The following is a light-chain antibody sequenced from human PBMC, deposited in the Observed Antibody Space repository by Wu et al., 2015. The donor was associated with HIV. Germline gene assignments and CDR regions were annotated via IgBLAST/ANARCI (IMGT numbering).Light chain of an antibody. CDR1: QSVSNS. CDR3: HQYGGILPHT. CDR2: DAS. V-gene: IGKV3-20*01. Sequence: EIVLTQSPATLSLSPGERATLSCRASQSVSNSLAWYQQKPGQAPRLLIYDASSRATGIPARFSGSGSGTDFSLTITRLEPEDFGVYFCHQYGGILPHTFGQGTKLEIK. J-gene: IGKJ2*01.